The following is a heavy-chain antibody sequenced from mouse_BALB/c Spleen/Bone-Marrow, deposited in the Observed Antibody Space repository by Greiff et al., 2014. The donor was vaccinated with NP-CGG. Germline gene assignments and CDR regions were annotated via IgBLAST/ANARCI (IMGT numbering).Heavy chain of an antibody. CDR3: ARGTMDY. J-gene: IGHJ4*01. Sequence: VQLQQSGPELVKPGASVRISCKASGYTFTSYYIHWVKQRPGQGLEWIGWIFPGNVNTKYNENLKGKATLTADNSSSTAYMQLSSLTSEDSAVYFCARGTMDYWGQGTSVTVSS. CDR1: GYTFTSYY. CDR2: IFPGNVNT. V-gene: IGHV1S56*01.